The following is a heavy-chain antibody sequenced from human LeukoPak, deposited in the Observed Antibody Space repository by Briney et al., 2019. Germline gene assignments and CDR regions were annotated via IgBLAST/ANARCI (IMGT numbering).Heavy chain of an antibody. J-gene: IGHJ4*02. CDR3: AKRPLQGVFCSGGSCYVDY. CDR1: GFTFSNYA. D-gene: IGHD2-15*01. CDR2: ISGSGGST. Sequence: PGGSLRLSCAASGFTFSNYAMSWVRQAPGKGLEWVSGISGSGGSTHYADSVKGRFTISRDNSKNTLYLQMNSLRAEDTAVYYCAKRPLQGVFCSGGSCYVDYWGQGTLVTVSS. V-gene: IGHV3-23*01.